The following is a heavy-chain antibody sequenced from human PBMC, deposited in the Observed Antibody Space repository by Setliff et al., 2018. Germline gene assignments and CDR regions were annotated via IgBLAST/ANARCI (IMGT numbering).Heavy chain of an antibody. CDR2: INAGNGDT. CDR1: GYTFANYG. J-gene: IGHJ6*03. V-gene: IGHV1-3*01. CDR3: ARGRSTYYMDV. Sequence: ASVKVSCKASGYTFANYGLHWVRQAPGQRLEWMGWINAGNGDTEFSQKFQDTITMTADTSASTAYMELSSLRSEDTAVYYCARGRSTYYMDVWGKGTTVTVSS.